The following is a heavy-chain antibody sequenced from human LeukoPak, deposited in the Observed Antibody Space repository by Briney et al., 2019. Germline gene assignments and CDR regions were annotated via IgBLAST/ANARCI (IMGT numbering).Heavy chain of an antibody. J-gene: IGHJ4*02. D-gene: IGHD2-15*01. CDR3: ARDRLGGSFDY. V-gene: IGHV3-48*01. CDR2: ITSDSNTI. CDR1: GFAFSTYA. Sequence: GGSLRLSCAASGFAFSTYAMNWVRQAPGKGLEWVSFITSDSNTIYYADSMKGRFTISRDNAENSLYLQMNSLSAEDTAVYYCARDRLGGSFDYWGQGTLVTVSS.